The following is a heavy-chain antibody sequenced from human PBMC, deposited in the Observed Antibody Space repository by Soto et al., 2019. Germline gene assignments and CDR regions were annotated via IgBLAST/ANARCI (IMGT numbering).Heavy chain of an antibody. Sequence: QITLKESGPTLVKPTQTLTLTCTFSGFSPSTSAVGVGWIRQPPGKALEWLAVIFWNDDKRYSPSLKSRLTITKDSSKNQVVLTMTNLDPVDTGTYYCARRRGATATGGAFDPWGQGTLVTVSS. CDR2: IFWNDDK. CDR1: GFSPSTSAVG. CDR3: ARRRGATATGGAFDP. J-gene: IGHJ5*02. V-gene: IGHV2-5*01. D-gene: IGHD4-17*01.